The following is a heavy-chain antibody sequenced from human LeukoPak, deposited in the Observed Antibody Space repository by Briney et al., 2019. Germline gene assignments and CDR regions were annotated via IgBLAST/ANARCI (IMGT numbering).Heavy chain of an antibody. J-gene: IGHJ4*02. CDR3: ARVGDGDSYDY. CDR2: ISSSSSYI. V-gene: IGHV3-21*01. Sequence: GGSLRLSCAASGFTFSSYSMNWVRQAPGKGLECVSSISSSSSYIHYADSVKGRFTISRDNAKNSLYLQMNSLRAEDTALYYCARVGDGDSYDYWGQGTLGTVSS. CDR1: GFTFSSYS. D-gene: IGHD5-18*01.